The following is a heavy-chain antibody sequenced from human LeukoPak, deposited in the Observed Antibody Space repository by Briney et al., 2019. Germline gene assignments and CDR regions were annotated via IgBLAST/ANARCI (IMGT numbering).Heavy chain of an antibody. D-gene: IGHD1-26*01. CDR3: ARGKGGSYYVYCDY. Sequence: GGSLRLSCAASGFTFSSYAMHWVRQAPGKGLEWVAVISYDGSNKYYADSVKGRFTISRDNSKNTLYLQMNSLRAEDTAVYYCARGKGGSYYVYCDYWGQGTLVTVSS. J-gene: IGHJ4*02. V-gene: IGHV3-30-3*01. CDR2: ISYDGSNK. CDR1: GFTFSSYA.